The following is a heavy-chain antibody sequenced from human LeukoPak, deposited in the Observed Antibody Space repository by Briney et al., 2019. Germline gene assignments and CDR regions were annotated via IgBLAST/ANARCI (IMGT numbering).Heavy chain of an antibody. J-gene: IGHJ6*02. CDR2: ISWNSGRI. CDR1: GFTFNDFA. CDR3: ARDSSGWNGMDV. D-gene: IGHD6-19*01. V-gene: IGHV3-9*01. Sequence: GGSLRLSCAASGFTFNDFAMHWVRLTPGKGLEWVSGISWNSGRIAYADSVKGRFTISRDNAKNTLYLQMNSLRAEDTAVYYCARDSSGWNGMDVWGQGTTVTVSS.